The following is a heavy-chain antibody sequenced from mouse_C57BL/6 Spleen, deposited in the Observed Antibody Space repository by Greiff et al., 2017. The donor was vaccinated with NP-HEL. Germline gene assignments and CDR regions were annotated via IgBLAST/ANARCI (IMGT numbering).Heavy chain of an antibody. CDR2: IHPNSGST. J-gene: IGHJ4*01. Sequence: VQLQQPGAELVKPGASVKLSCKASGYTFTSYWMHWVKQRPGQGLEWIGMIHPNSGSTNYNEKFKSKATLTVDKSSSTAYMQLSSLTSEDSAVYYCARYGLLGAMDYWGQGTSVTVSS. CDR3: ARYGLLGAMDY. CDR1: GYTFTSYW. D-gene: IGHD2-1*01. V-gene: IGHV1-64*01.